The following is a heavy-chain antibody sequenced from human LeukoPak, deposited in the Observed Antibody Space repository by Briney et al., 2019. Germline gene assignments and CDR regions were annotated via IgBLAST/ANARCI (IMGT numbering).Heavy chain of an antibody. D-gene: IGHD3-10*01. CDR2: IFNTGST. Sequence: SETLSLTCAVYGGSISSYYWTWIRQPPGKGLEWIGYIFNTGSTNYNPSLKSRVNISIDTSKSQISLKLRSVTAADTAMYYCARYFRGLYAFDMWGQGTMVTVSS. V-gene: IGHV4-59*01. J-gene: IGHJ3*02. CDR1: GGSISSYY. CDR3: ARYFRGLYAFDM.